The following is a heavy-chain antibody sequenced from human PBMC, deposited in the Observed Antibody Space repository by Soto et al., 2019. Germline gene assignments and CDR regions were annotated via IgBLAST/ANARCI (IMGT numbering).Heavy chain of an antibody. D-gene: IGHD3-10*01. CDR3: AREVQVHTPAFVY. V-gene: IGHV1-69*19. CDR2: ISPMFGAA. Sequence: QVQLVQSGAEMKKPGSSVKVSCQSSGGTFNTYAMNWVRQAPGQGPEWMGDISPMFGAANYAPKFQGRVTITADESTCTSYMQLRSLTSEDTALYFCAREVQVHTPAFVYWGQGTLVTVSS. CDR1: GGTFNTYA. J-gene: IGHJ4*02.